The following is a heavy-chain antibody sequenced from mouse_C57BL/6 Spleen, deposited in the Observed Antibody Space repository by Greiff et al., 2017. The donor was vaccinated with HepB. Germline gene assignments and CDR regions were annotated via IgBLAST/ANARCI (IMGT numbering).Heavy chain of an antibody. J-gene: IGHJ4*01. CDR1: GFTFSSYA. V-gene: IGHV5-9-1*02. CDR3: TRGRDDYAMDY. Sequence: DVQLVESGEGLVKPGGSLKLSCAASGFTFSSYAMSWVRQTPEKRLEWVAYISSGGDYIYYADTVKGRFTISRDNARNTLYLQMSSLKSEDTAMYYCTRGRDDYAMDYWGQGTSVTVSS. CDR2: ISSGGDYI. D-gene: IGHD3-3*01.